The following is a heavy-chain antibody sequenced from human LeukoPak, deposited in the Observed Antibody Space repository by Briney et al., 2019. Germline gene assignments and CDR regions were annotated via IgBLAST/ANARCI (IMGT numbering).Heavy chain of an antibody. CDR2: MNPNSGHT. V-gene: IGHV1-8*02. CDR1: GSTFTSYD. CDR3: TRNTAGARYFQR. D-gene: IGHD5-18*01. J-gene: IGHJ1*01. Sequence: ASVKVSCKASGSTFTSYDINWVRQATGQGLEWMRWMNPNSGHTGYAQKFQGRVTMTRNTSVSTAYMELSSLTSEDTAVYYCTRNTAGARYFQRWGQGTLVTVSS.